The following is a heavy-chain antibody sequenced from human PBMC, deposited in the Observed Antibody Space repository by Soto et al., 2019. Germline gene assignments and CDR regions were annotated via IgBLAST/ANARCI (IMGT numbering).Heavy chain of an antibody. J-gene: IGHJ5*02. CDR3: ARDLIVLGDDQEGWFDP. CDR1: GFTFSSYS. Sequence: EVQLVESGGGLVKPGGSLRLSCAASGFTFSSYSMNWVRQAPGKGLEWVSSISSSSSYIYYADSVKGRFTISRDNAKNSLYLQMNSLRAEDTAVYYCARDLIVLGDDQEGWFDPWGQGTLVTVSS. CDR2: ISSSSSYI. D-gene: IGHD3-16*02. V-gene: IGHV3-21*01.